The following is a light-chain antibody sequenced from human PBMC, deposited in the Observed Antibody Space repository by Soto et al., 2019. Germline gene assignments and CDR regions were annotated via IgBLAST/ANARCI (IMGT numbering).Light chain of an antibody. CDR1: QSVSSSY. CDR3: RQGST. Sequence: EIVLTQSPGTLSLSPGERATLSCRASQSVSSSYLAWYQQKPGQAPRLLIYGASSRATGIPDRFSGSGSGTDFPLTISRLEPEVFAVYYCRQGSTFGQGTKLEIK. CDR2: GAS. J-gene: IGKJ2*01. V-gene: IGKV3-20*01.